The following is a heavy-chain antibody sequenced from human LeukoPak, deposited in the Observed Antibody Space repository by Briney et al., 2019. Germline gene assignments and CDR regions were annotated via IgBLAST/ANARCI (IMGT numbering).Heavy chain of an antibody. J-gene: IGHJ5*02. D-gene: IGHD1-26*01. CDR3: ARVNLRGSQYNWFDP. CDR1: GGTFSSYA. V-gene: IGHV1-69*04. CDR2: IIPILGIA. Sequence: SVKVSCKASGGTFSSYAISWVRQAPGQGLEWMGRIIPILGIANYAQKFQGRVTITADKSTSTAYMELSSLRSEDTAVYYCARVNLRGSQYNWFDPWGQGSLVTVSS.